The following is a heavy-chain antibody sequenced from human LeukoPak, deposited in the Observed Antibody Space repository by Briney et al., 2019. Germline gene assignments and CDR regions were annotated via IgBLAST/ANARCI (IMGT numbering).Heavy chain of an antibody. CDR1: GGTFSSYA. D-gene: IGHD6-19*01. CDR3: ARDGGANSSGWYFDY. J-gene: IGHJ4*02. Sequence: SVKVSCKASGGTFSSYAISWVRQAPGQGLERMGRIIPIFGIANYAQKFQGRVTITADKSTSTAYMELSSLRSEDTAVYYCARDGGANSSGWYFDYWGQGTLVTVSS. CDR2: IIPIFGIA. V-gene: IGHV1-69*04.